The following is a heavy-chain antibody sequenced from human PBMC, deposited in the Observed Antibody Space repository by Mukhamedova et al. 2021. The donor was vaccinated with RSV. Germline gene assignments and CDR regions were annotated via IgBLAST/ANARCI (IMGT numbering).Heavy chain of an antibody. CDR2: ISETGGRT. CDR3: AKENWNFEY. Sequence: VSLISETGGRTNYADSVKGRFTISRDNSKNTLYLQMNSLRAEDTAVYYCAKENWNFEYWGQGNLVTVSP. D-gene: IGHD1-1*01. V-gene: IGHV3-23*01. J-gene: IGHJ4*02.